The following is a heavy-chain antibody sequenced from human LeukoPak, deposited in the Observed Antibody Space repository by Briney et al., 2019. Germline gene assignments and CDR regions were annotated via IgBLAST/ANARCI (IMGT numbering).Heavy chain of an antibody. J-gene: IGHJ4*02. Sequence: SETLSLTCTVSGGSISSGGYSWSWIRQPPGKGLEWIGYIYHSGSTYYNPSLKSRVTMSVDRSKNQFSLKLSSVTAADTAVYYCARETQSYYIDYWGQGTWSPSPQ. V-gene: IGHV4-30-2*01. CDR1: GGSISSGGYS. CDR3: ARETQSYYIDY. D-gene: IGHD3-10*01. CDR2: IYHSGST.